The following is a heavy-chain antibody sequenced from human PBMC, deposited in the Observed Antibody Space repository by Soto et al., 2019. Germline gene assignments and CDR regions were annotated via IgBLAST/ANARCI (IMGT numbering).Heavy chain of an antibody. J-gene: IGHJ4*02. CDR3: ARNSSRGPRYFDC. CDR2: IYYSGST. V-gene: IGHV4-59*08. CDR1: GGSISTDY. D-gene: IGHD1-26*01. Sequence: SETLALTCTVSGGSISTDYWSWIRTHPGKGLEWIGHIYYSGSTNYNSSLKSRVTISVDTSKNQFSLNLNSVTAADTAFYYCARNSSRGPRYFDCWGQGTLVTVSS.